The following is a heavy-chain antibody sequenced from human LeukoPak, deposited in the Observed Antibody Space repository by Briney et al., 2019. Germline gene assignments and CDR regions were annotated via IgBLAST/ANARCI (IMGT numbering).Heavy chain of an antibody. Sequence: PSETLSLTCAVSGDSISSSGSSWSWIRQPPGKGLEWIGYIYHSGGTYYNPSLKSRVTISLDRSKNQFSLKLTSVTAADTAVYYCARDFIAQSPIPGYWGQGTLVSASS. CDR1: GDSISSSGSS. V-gene: IGHV4-30-2*01. CDR2: IYHSGGT. CDR3: ARDFIAQSPIPGY. D-gene: IGHD6-13*01. J-gene: IGHJ4*02.